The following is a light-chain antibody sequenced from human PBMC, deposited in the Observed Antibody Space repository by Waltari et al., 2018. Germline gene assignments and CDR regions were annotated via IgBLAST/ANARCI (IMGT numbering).Light chain of an antibody. CDR3: QAWDRISDHWV. J-gene: IGLJ3*02. CDR2: DDS. Sequence: SYVLTQPPSESVAPGQTARITCGENHIGIKSVNWYQQKPGQAPVLIVYDDSDRPSGIPERFSGSNSGNTATLAISRVEAGDEADYYCQAWDRISDHWVFGGGTRLTVL. V-gene: IGLV3-21*02. CDR1: HIGIKS.